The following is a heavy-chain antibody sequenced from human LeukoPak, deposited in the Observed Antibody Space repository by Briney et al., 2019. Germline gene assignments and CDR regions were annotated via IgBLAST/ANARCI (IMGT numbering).Heavy chain of an antibody. CDR1: GFTFSSYS. CDR2: ISSNTNYI. D-gene: IGHD3-22*01. Sequence: PGGSLRLSCAASGFTFSSYSMNWVRQAPGKGLEWVSSISSNTNYIYYADSVKGRFTISRDNAKSSLYLQMNSLRAEDTAVYYCARAYYYDSSGSGYWGQGTLVTVSS. V-gene: IGHV3-21*04. J-gene: IGHJ4*02. CDR3: ARAYYYDSSGSGY.